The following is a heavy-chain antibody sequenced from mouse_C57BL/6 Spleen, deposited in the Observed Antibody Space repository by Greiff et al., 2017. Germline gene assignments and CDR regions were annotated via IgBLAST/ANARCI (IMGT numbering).Heavy chain of an antibody. V-gene: IGHV1-69*01. CDR1: GYTFTSYW. D-gene: IGHD1-1*01. CDR3: AREITSY. CDR2: IDPSDSYT. Sequence: QVQLKQPGAELVMPGASVKLSCKASGYTFTSYWMHWVKQRPGQGLEWIGEIDPSDSYTNYNQKFKGKSTLTVDKSSSTAYMQLSSLTSEDSAVYYCAREITSYWGQGTLVTVSA. J-gene: IGHJ3*01.